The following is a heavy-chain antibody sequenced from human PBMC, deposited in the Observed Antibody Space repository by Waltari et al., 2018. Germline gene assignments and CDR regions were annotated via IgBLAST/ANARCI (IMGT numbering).Heavy chain of an antibody. CDR3: ARGDSSGWFALFDY. D-gene: IGHD6-19*01. Sequence: VQLVESGRGVVQPGSSMRLSFAASGFTLSSSAMHWVRQAPGKGLEWVAVISYDASNKYYAESVKGRFTISRDNSKNTLYLQMNSLRAEDTAVYYWARGDSSGWFALFDYWGQGTLVTVSS. J-gene: IGHJ4*02. V-gene: IGHV3-30-3*01. CDR1: GFTLSSSA. CDR2: ISYDASNK.